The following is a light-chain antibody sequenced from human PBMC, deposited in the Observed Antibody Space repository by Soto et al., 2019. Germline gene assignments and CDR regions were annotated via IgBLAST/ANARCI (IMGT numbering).Light chain of an antibody. V-gene: IGKV3-11*01. CDR3: QQRSNWIT. CDR2: DAS. J-gene: IGKJ5*01. CDR1: QSVSSY. Sequence: EIGLTQSPGTLSPAPGVRATPSFMASQSVSSYLAWYQQKPGQAPRLLIYDASNRATGIPARFSGSGSGTDFTLTISSLEPEDFAVYYCQQRSNWITFGQGTRLEI.